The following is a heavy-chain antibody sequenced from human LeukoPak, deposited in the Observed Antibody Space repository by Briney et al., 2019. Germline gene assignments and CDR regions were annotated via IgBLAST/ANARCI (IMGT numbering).Heavy chain of an antibody. CDR3: ARGDCSGSICYSPMDV. V-gene: IGHV4-38-2*02. D-gene: IGHD2-21*01. CDR2: IYRSGST. J-gene: IGHJ6*03. Sequence: SETLSLTCTVSGYSINSGYYWVWIRQPPGKGLEWIGSIYRSGSTNYNPSLKSRVTISVDTSKNQFSLKVSSVTAADTAVYYCARGDCSGSICYSPMDVWGTGTTVTVSS. CDR1: GYSINSGYY.